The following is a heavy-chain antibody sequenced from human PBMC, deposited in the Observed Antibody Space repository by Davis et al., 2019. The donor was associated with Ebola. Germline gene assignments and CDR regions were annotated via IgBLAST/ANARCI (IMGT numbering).Heavy chain of an antibody. CDR1: GYTFISYD. CDR3: ARDGQQQLLVDTWFDP. V-gene: IGHV1-2*06. Sequence: AASVKVSCKASGYTFISYDIHWVRQAAGQGLEWMGRINPNSGGTNYAQKFQGRVTMTRDTSISTAYMELSRLTSDDTAVYFCARDGQQQLLVDTWFDPWGQGTLVTVSS. CDR2: INPNSGGT. J-gene: IGHJ5*02. D-gene: IGHD6-13*01.